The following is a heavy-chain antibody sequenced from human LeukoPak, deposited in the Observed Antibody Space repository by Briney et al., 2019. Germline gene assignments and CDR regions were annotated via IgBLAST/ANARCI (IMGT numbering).Heavy chain of an antibody. CDR1: GFTFSSYA. J-gene: IGHJ4*02. CDR2: ISYDGSNK. D-gene: IGHD3-10*01. Sequence: GGSLRLSCAASGFTFSSYAMHWVRQAPGKGLEWVAVISYDGSNKYYADSVKGRFTISRDNSKNTLYLQMNSLRAEDTAVYYCAEVALRFGEFSSFDYWGQGTLVTVSS. V-gene: IGHV3-30*04. CDR3: AEVALRFGEFSSFDY.